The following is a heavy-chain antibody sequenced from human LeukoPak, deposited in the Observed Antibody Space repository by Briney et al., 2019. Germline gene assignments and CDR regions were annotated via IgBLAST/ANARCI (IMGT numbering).Heavy chain of an antibody. CDR3: ARGGQQLGYYFDY. D-gene: IGHD6-13*01. CDR1: GGSISSGGSY. J-gene: IGHJ4*02. CDR2: IYYSGST. Sequence: SETLSLTCTVSGGSISSGGSYWSWIRQHPGKGLEWIGYIYYSGSTYYNPSLKSRVTISVDTSKNQFSLKLSSVTAADTAVYYCARGGQQLGYYFDYWGQGTLVTVSS. V-gene: IGHV4-31*03.